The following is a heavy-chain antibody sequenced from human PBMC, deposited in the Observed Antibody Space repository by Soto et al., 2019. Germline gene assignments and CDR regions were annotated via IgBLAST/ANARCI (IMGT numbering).Heavy chain of an antibody. Sequence: GESLKISCAASGFTVSSNYMSWVRQAPGKGLEWVSVIYSGGSTYYADSVKGRFTISRDNSKNTLYLQMNSLRAEDTAVYYCARDKGSYPNDAFDIWGQGTMVTVSS. CDR2: IYSGGST. CDR1: GFTVSSNY. J-gene: IGHJ3*02. CDR3: ARDKGSYPNDAFDI. V-gene: IGHV3-66*01. D-gene: IGHD1-26*01.